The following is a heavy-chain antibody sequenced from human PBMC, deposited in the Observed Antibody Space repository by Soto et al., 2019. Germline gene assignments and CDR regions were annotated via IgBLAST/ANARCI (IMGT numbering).Heavy chain of an antibody. V-gene: IGHV4-31*03. J-gene: IGHJ4*02. CDR1: GGSISSGGYY. Sequence: TSDTLSLTCPVSGGSISSGGYYWSWIRQHPGKGLEWIGYIYYSGSTYYNPSLKSRVTISVDTSKNQFSLKLSSVTAADTAVYYCARAPPDGDYDWGYYFDYWGQGTLVTVSS. D-gene: IGHD4-17*01. CDR3: ARAPPDGDYDWGYYFDY. CDR2: IYYSGST.